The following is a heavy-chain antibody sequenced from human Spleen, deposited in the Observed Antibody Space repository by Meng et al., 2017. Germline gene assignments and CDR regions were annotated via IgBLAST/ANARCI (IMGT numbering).Heavy chain of an antibody. V-gene: IGHV1-69*09. CDR2: IIPILGIA. CDR3: ARDNRATYYYDSSGYDY. J-gene: IGHJ4*02. CDR1: GGTLSSYP. D-gene: IGHD3-22*01. Sequence: QVQLGQSGAEVKKPGSSVKVSCKASGGTLSSYPISWVRQAPGQGLEWMGRIIPILGIANYAQKFQGRVTITADKSTSTAYMELSSLRSEDTAVYYCARDNRATYYYDSSGYDYWGQGTLVTVSS.